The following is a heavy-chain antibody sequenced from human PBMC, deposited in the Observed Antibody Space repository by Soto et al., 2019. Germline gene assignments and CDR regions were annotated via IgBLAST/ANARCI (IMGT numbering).Heavy chain of an antibody. CDR3: ALIKDCSRTDCYLASFDP. D-gene: IGHD2-2*01. CDR1: GYRFTSYW. J-gene: IGHJ5*02. Sequence: GESLKISCKGSGYRFTSYWIGWVRQMPGKGLEWMGIIYPGDSDTRYSPSFQGQVTISADRTINTAYLQWSSLKASDSATYYCALIKDCSRTDCYLASFDPWGQGTLVTVSS. CDR2: IYPGDSDT. V-gene: IGHV5-51*01.